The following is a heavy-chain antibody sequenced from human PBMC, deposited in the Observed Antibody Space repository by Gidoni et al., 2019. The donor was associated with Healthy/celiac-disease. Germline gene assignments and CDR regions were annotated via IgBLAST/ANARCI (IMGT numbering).Heavy chain of an antibody. V-gene: IGHV1-18*01. D-gene: IGHD3-3*01. CDR3: ARETIFVPQYYYGMDV. J-gene: IGHJ6*02. Sequence: AQKLQGRVTMTTDTSTSTAYMELRSLRSDDTAVYYCARETIFVPQYYYGMDVWGQGTTVTVSS.